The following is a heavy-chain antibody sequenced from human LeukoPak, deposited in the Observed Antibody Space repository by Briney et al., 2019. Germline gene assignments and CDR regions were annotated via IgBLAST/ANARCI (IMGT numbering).Heavy chain of an antibody. J-gene: IGHJ1*01. CDR2: ISAYNGNT. D-gene: IGHD3-9*01. CDR1: GYTFTSYG. V-gene: IGHV1-18*01. CDR3: ARDRMPYDVLTGYQPIENFQH. Sequence: GASVKVSCKASGYTFTSYGISWVRQAPGQGLEWMGWISAYNGNTNYAQKFQGRVTMTTDTSTSTAYMDLRSLRSDDTAVYYCARDRMPYDVLTGYQPIENFQHWGQGTLVTVSS.